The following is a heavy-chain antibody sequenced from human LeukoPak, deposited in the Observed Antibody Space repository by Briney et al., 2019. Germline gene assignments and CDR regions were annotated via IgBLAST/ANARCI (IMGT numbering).Heavy chain of an antibody. CDR3: ARGGYAYYYGSGSYSRFDY. J-gene: IGHJ4*02. D-gene: IGHD3-10*01. V-gene: IGHV4-38-2*02. Sequence: SETLSLTCTVSGYSISSGYYWGWIRQPPGKGLEWIGSIYHSGSTYYNPSLKSRVTISVDTSKNQFSLKLSSVTAADTAVYYCARGGYAYYYGSGSYSRFDYWGQGTLVTVSS. CDR1: GYSISSGYY. CDR2: IYHSGST.